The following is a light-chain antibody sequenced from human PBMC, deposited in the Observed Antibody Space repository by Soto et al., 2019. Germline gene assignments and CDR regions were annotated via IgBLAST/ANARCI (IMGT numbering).Light chain of an antibody. CDR3: MQTLQTPT. CDR1: QSLLHRNGYNY. Sequence: DIVMTQSPLSLPVTPGEPASISCRSSQSLLHRNGYNYLDWYLQRPGQSPQLLIYLGSNRASGVPDRVSGGGSGTDFTLKISRVEAEDVGVYYRMQTLQTPTFGQGTKVEIK. V-gene: IGKV2-28*01. CDR2: LGS. J-gene: IGKJ1*01.